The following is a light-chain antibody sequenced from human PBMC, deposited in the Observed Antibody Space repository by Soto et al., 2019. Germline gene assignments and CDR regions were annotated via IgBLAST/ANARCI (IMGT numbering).Light chain of an antibody. V-gene: IGKV3D-15*01. CDR1: RTVDSTY. Sequence: EIVLTQSPATLSVSPGERATISCRASRTVDSTYLAWYQQKPGQAPRLLIYGASTRATGIPARFSGSGSGTEFTLTISSLQSEDFAVYYCQQYNNWPPITFGQGTRLEIK. CDR3: QQYNNWPPIT. CDR2: GAS. J-gene: IGKJ5*01.